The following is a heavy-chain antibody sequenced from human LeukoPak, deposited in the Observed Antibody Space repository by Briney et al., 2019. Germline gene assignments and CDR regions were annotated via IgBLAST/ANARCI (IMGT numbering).Heavy chain of an antibody. D-gene: IGHD2-15*01. CDR1: GFTFSSYW. J-gene: IGHJ3*02. CDR2: IKQDGSEK. V-gene: IGHV3-7*01. CDR3: ARPPRTWVGGAFDI. Sequence: PGGSLRLSCAASGFTFSSYWMSWVRQAPGKGLEWVANIKQDGSEKYYVDSVKGRFTISRDNAKNSLYLQMNSLRAEDTAVYYCARPPRTWVGGAFDIWGQGTMVTVSS.